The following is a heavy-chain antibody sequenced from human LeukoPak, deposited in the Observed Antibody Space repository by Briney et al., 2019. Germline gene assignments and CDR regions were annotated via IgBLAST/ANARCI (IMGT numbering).Heavy chain of an antibody. V-gene: IGHV3-48*01. Sequence: GGSLRLSCTASGLTFSDYSMNWVRQAPGKGLEWISYISPSSDTFYYADSVRGRFIISRDNAKKSLYLRMNSLRAEDTAIYYCARDPPNWGFGLWGQGTLVTVSS. CDR3: ARDPPNWGFGL. J-gene: IGHJ4*02. CDR2: ISPSSDTF. CDR1: GLTFSDYS. D-gene: IGHD7-27*01.